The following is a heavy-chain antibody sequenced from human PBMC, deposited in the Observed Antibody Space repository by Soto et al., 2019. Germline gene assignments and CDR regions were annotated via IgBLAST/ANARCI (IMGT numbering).Heavy chain of an antibody. CDR3: ARGHYYDSSGCLDV. CDR1: GYTFITYG. CDR2: ISSYNGNT. D-gene: IGHD3-22*01. V-gene: IGHV1-18*01. Sequence: ASVKVSCKASGYTFITYGISWVRQAPGQGLEWMGWISSYNGNTNYAQKLQGRVTMTTDTSTTTAYMELRSLRSDDTAVYYCARGHYYDSSGCLDVWGQGTTVTVSS. J-gene: IGHJ6*02.